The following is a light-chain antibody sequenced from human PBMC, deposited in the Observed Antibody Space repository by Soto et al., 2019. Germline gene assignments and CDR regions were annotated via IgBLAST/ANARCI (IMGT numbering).Light chain of an antibody. CDR3: HHYNYYPFP. CDR1: QGVSTS. V-gene: IGKV1-16*01. CDR2: AAS. Sequence: DIQMTQSPSSVSASVGDTVNITCRASQGVSTSLAWFQQKPGKPPTFVIYAASRLQTGVPSRFSGSGSGTHLTLTITNLQPEDFTTYYCHHYNYYPFPFGAGTKVHIX. J-gene: IGKJ3*01.